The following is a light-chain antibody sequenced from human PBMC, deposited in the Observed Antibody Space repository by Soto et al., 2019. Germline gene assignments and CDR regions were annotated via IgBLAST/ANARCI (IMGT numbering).Light chain of an antibody. CDR1: SSNIGAGYD. Sequence: QSVLTQPPSVSGAPGQRVTISCTGSSSNIGAGYDVHWYQQLPGTAPKLLIYGNSNRPSGVPDRFSGSKSGTSASLAITGLQAEDEADYYCPSYDSSLRAWVFGGGTKVTVL. V-gene: IGLV1-40*01. CDR3: PSYDSSLRAWV. J-gene: IGLJ3*02. CDR2: GNS.